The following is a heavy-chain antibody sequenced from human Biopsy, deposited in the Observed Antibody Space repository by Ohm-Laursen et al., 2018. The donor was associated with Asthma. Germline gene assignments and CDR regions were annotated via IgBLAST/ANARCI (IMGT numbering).Heavy chain of an antibody. Sequence: SSVKVSCKASGDSFSNYAISWVRQAPGQGLEWMGGIIPIFGTANYAQKFQGRVTITADKSTSTAYMELSSLSSEDTAVYYCARGYSGSDRTVYYYSGLEVWGQGTTVTVSS. J-gene: IGHJ6*02. CDR1: GDSFSNYA. CDR3: ARGYSGSDRTVYYYSGLEV. V-gene: IGHV1-69*06. D-gene: IGHD5-12*01. CDR2: IIPIFGTA.